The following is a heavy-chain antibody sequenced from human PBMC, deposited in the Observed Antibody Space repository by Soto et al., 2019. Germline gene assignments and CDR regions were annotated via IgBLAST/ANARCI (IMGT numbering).Heavy chain of an antibody. CDR2: IAHTGRT. Sequence: SETLSLTCTVSVTSFHNYFWSWIRQSRGKGLEWIGNIAHTGRTKYNPSLKSRLIVSLDTSKNQFSLSLTSVTAADTAVYFCAREGRFNYASGIHYYFDHWGQGALVTVSS. CDR3: AREGRFNYASGIHYYFDH. D-gene: IGHD3-10*01. J-gene: IGHJ4*02. CDR1: VTSFHNYF. V-gene: IGHV4-59*01.